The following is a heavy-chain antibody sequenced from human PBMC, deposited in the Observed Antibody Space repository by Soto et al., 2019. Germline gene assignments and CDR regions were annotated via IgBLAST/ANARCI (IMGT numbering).Heavy chain of an antibody. CDR2: ISGSGGRT. CDR3: AKGGYYTLCDI. J-gene: IGHJ3*02. CDR1: GFPFTSDA. V-gene: IGHV3-23*01. D-gene: IGHD2-8*01. Sequence: SLRFSCVASGFPFTSDAVSWVRHTPEKRLEWVQGISGSGGRTYYADSAKGRFTISRDNSNNTLSLQMHILRVEDTAVYFCAKGGYYTLCDIWGQGTMVTVSS.